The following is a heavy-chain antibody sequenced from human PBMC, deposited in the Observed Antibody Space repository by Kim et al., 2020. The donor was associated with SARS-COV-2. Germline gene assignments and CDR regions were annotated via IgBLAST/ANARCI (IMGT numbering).Heavy chain of an antibody. V-gene: IGHV1-18*04. CDR1: GYTFTSYG. Sequence: ASVKVSCKASGYTFTSYGISWVRQAPGQGLEWMGWISAYNGNTNYAQKLQGRVTMTTDTSTSTAYMELRSLRSDDTAVYYCARDCSGGSCYGRSAPGTKYNWFDPWGQGTLVTVSS. CDR2: ISAYNGNT. CDR3: ARDCSGGSCYGRSAPGTKYNWFDP. D-gene: IGHD2-15*01. J-gene: IGHJ5*02.